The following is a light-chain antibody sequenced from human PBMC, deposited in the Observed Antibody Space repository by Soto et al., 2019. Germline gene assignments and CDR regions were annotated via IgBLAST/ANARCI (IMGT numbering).Light chain of an antibody. J-gene: IGKJ4*01. CDR1: QSVSSY. CDR3: RQYGNLPLT. CDR2: DAS. Sequence: ENLLTQSTGTLSLSPGERATLSCRASQSVSSYLAWYQQKPGQAPRLLIYDASSRATGVPDRFSGSGSGTDYTLTISRLEPEDFAVEYCRQYGNLPLTFGGGTKVDIK. V-gene: IGKV3-20*01.